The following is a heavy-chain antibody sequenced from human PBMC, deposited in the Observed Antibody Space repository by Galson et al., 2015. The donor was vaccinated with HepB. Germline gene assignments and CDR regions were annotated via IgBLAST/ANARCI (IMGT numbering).Heavy chain of an antibody. CDR3: ARGSYSSSWGVYWYFDL. Sequence: SVKVSCKASGYTSTSYYMHWVRQAPGQGLEWMGIINPSGGSTSYAQKFQGRVTMTRDTSTSTVYMELSSLRSEDTAVYYCARGSYSSSWGVYWYFDLWGRGTLVTVSS. V-gene: IGHV1-46*01. CDR1: GYTSTSYY. J-gene: IGHJ2*01. CDR2: INPSGGST. D-gene: IGHD6-13*01.